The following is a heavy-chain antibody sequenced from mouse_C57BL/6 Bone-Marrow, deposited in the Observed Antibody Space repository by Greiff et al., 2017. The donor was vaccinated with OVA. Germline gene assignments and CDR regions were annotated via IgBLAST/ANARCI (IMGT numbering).Heavy chain of an antibody. CDR2: IRSKSNNYAT. D-gene: IGHD4-1*01. V-gene: IGHV10-1*01. CDR1: GFSFNTYA. J-gene: IGHJ1*03. Sequence: GGGLVQPKGSLKLSCAASGFSFNTYAMNWVRQAPGKGLEWVARIRSKSNNYATYYADSVKDRFTISRDDSESMLYLQMNNLKTEDTAMYYWVGTGSYWYFDVWGTGTTVTVSS. CDR3: VGTGSYWYFDV.